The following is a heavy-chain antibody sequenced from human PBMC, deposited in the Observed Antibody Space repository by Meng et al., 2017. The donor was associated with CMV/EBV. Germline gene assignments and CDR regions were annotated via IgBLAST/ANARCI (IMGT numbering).Heavy chain of an antibody. Sequence: EALSLTCTVPGGSISSHVWSWIRQPAGKGLEWIGRIYSSGSTNYNPSLKSRVTMSVDTSKNQYSLQLNSVTAADTAVYYCASLGGGYWGQGTLVTVSS. D-gene: IGHD3-16*01. CDR2: IYSSGST. CDR1: GGSISSHV. CDR3: ASLGGGY. V-gene: IGHV4-4*07. J-gene: IGHJ4*02.